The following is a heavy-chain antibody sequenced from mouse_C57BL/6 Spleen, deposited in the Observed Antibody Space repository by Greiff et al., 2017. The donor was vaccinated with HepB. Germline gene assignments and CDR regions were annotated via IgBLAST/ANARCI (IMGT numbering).Heavy chain of an antibody. CDR2: IHPNSGST. CDR3: ARSSTTVVAPYAMDY. CDR1: GYTFTSYW. D-gene: IGHD1-1*01. J-gene: IGHJ4*01. Sequence: VQLQQSGAELVKPGASVKLSCKASGYTFTSYWMHWVKQRPGQGLEWIGMIHPNSGSTNYNEKFKSKATLTVDKSSSTSYMQLSSLTSEDSAVYYSARSSTTVVAPYAMDYWGQGTSVTVSS. V-gene: IGHV1-64*01.